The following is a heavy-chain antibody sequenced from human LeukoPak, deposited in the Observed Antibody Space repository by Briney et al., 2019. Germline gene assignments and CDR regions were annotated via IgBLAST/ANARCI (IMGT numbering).Heavy chain of an antibody. CDR3: ATSGGFVLPNAITGNWYMDV. CDR1: GFTLSDYS. D-gene: IGHD2-2*01. J-gene: IGHJ6*03. CDR2: ITSAGGYT. Sequence: GGSLRLSCGASGFTLSDYSMNWVRQAPGKGLALVASITSAGGYTYYADSVKGRFTISRDNAKNSLFLQMNSLRAEDTAVYFCATSGGFVLPNAITGNWYMDVWGRGTSVTVSS. V-gene: IGHV3-21*01.